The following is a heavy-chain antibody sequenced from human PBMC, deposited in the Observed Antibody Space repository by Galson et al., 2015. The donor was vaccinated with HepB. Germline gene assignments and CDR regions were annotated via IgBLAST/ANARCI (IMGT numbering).Heavy chain of an antibody. CDR2: IYSGGST. CDR3: ARDRVSEYQLLAQPIKYYYYGMDV. J-gene: IGHJ6*02. V-gene: IGHV3-66*02. D-gene: IGHD2-2*01. Sequence: SLRLSCAASGFTVSSNYMSWVRQAPGKGLEWVSVIYSGGSTYYADSVKGRFTISRDNSKNTLYLQMNSLRAEDTAVYYCARDRVSEYQLLAQPIKYYYYGMDVWGQGTTVTVSS. CDR1: GFTVSSNY.